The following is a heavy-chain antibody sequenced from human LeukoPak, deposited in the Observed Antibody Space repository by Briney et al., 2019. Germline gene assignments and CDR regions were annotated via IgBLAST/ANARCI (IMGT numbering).Heavy chain of an antibody. D-gene: IGHD3-3*01. CDR1: GFTFSSYE. CDR2: ISTSGSTI. V-gene: IGHV3-48*03. Sequence: GGSLRLSCAASGFTFSSYEMTWVRQAPGKGLEWVSYISTSGSTIYYADSVKGRFTISRDNAKNSLYLQMNSLRAEDTALYYCARGGLTIFGVVNYMDVWGKGTTVTVSS. J-gene: IGHJ6*03. CDR3: ARGGLTIFGVVNYMDV.